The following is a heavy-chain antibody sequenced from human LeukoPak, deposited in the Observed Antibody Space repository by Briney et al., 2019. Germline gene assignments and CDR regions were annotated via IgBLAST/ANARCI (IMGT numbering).Heavy chain of an antibody. V-gene: IGHV4-4*02. CDR1: GGSISSSNW. Sequence: SETLSLTCAVSGGSISSSNWWSWVRQPPGKGLEWIGEIYHSGSTNYNPSLKSRVTISVDKSKNQFSLKLSSVTAADTAVYYCARDPQVPAAKGGMDVWGQGTTVTVSS. CDR3: ARDPQVPAAKGGMDV. J-gene: IGHJ6*02. CDR2: IYHSGST. D-gene: IGHD2-2*01.